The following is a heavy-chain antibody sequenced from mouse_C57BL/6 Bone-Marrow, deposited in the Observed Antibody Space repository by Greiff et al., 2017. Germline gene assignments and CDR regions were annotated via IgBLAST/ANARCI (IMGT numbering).Heavy chain of an antibody. Sequence: VKLQQPGAELVKPGASVKLSCKASGYTFTSYWMHWVKQRPGQGLEWIGMIHPNSGSTNYNEKFKSKATLTVDKSYSTAYMQLSSLTSEDSAVYYCARNYGNYDLFDYWGQGTTLTVSS. CDR3: ARNYGNYDLFDY. CDR2: IHPNSGST. D-gene: IGHD2-1*01. CDR1: GYTFTSYW. V-gene: IGHV1-64*01. J-gene: IGHJ2*01.